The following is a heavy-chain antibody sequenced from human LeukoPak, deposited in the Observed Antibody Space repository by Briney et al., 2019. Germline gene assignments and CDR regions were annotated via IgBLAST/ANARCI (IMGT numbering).Heavy chain of an antibody. D-gene: IGHD3-22*01. J-gene: IGHJ5*02. CDR1: GFTFSSYS. Sequence: GGSLRLSCAASGFTFSSYSMNGGRQAPGKGREWVSSMSRSSSYIYYADSVKGRFTISRDNAKNSLYLQMNSLRAEDTAVYYCARDHRYYYDSSGYYGHWFDPWGQGPLVTVSS. V-gene: IGHV3-21*01. CDR3: ARDHRYYYDSSGYYGHWFDP. CDR2: MSRSSSYI.